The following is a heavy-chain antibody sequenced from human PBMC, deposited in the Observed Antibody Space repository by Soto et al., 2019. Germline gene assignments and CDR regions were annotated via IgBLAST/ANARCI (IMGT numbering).Heavy chain of an antibody. CDR3: ARSSLTTEYFQH. CDR2: IYYSGST. V-gene: IGHV4-31*01. J-gene: IGHJ1*01. D-gene: IGHD4-4*01. Sequence: QVQLQESGPGLVKPSQTLSLTCTVSGGSISSGGYYWSWIRQHPGKGLEWIGYIYYSGSTYYNPSLKSLVTITVDTSKNQFSLKLSSVTAADTAVYYCARSSLTTEYFQHWGQGTLVTVSS. CDR1: GGSISSGGYY.